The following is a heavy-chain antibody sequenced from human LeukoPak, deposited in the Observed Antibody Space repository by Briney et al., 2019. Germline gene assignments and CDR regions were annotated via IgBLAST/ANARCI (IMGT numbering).Heavy chain of an antibody. CDR3: ARDNFADRYDFDY. CDR2: TYRTSKWFS. CDR1: GDSVSSNRAA. Sequence: SQTLSLTCAISGDSVSSNRAAWSWIRQSPSRGLEWLGRTYRTSKWFSEYPVSLKSRITINPDTSKNQFSLYLKSVSPEDTAVYYCARDNFADRYDFDYWGQGTLVTVSS. D-gene: IGHD3-16*02. V-gene: IGHV6-1*01. J-gene: IGHJ4*02.